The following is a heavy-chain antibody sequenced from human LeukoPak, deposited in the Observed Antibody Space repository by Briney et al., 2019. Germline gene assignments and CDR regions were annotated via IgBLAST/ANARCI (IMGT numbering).Heavy chain of an antibody. V-gene: IGHV4-34*01. Sequence: KPSETLSLTCAVYGGSFSGYYWSWIRQPPGKGLEWIGEINHSGSTNYNPSLKSRVTISVDTSKNQFSLKLSSVTAADTAVYYCARGRGDCSSTSCYLVYYYYYYMDVWGKGTTVTVSS. CDR1: GGSFSGYY. D-gene: IGHD2-2*01. J-gene: IGHJ6*03. CDR2: INHSGST. CDR3: ARGRGDCSSTSCYLVYYYYYYMDV.